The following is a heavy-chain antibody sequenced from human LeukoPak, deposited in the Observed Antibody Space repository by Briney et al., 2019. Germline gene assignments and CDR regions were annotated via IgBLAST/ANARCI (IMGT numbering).Heavy chain of an antibody. CDR2: IYSGGST. D-gene: IGHD5-24*01. Sequence: GGSLRLSCAASGFTVSSNYMSWVRQAPGKGLEWVSVIYSGGSTYYADSVKGRFTISRDNSKNPLYLQMNSLRAEDTAVYYCARDDTISGYYYYYMDVWGKGTTVTVSS. V-gene: IGHV3-66*02. J-gene: IGHJ6*03. CDR1: GFTVSSNY. CDR3: ARDDTISGYYYYYMDV.